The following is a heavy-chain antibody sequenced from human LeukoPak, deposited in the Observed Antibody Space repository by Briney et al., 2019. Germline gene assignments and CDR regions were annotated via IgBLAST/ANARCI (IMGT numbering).Heavy chain of an antibody. V-gene: IGHV1-69*13. Sequence: ASVKVSCKTSGYTFTSYAMNWVRQAPGQGLEWMRGIIPIFGTANYAQKFQGRVTITADESTSTAYMELSSLRSEDTAVYYCARASIAAAGTNYYYYYMDVWGKGTTVTISS. CDR1: GYTFTSYA. CDR2: IIPIFGTA. D-gene: IGHD6-13*01. CDR3: ARASIAAAGTNYYYYYMDV. J-gene: IGHJ6*03.